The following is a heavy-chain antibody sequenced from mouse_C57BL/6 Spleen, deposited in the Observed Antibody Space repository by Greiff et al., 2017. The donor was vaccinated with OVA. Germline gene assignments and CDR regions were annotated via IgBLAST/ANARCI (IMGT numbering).Heavy chain of an antibody. J-gene: IGHJ4*01. V-gene: IGHV5-9-1*02. CDR1: GFTFSSYA. D-gene: IGHD2-4*01. CDR3: KRDRIYYDYDVYYYAMDY. Sequence: DVKLQESGEGLVKPGGSLKLSCAASGFTFSSYAMSWVRQTPEKRLEWVAYISSGGDYIYYADTVKGRFTISRDNARNTLYLQMSSLKSEDTAMYYCKRDRIYYDYDVYYYAMDYWGQGTSVTVSS. CDR2: ISSGGDYI.